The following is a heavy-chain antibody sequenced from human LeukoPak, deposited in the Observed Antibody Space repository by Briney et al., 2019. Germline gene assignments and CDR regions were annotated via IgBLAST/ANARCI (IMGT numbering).Heavy chain of an antibody. Sequence: GASVKVSCKASGYTLTSYGISWVRQAPGQGLEWMGWISAYNGNTNYAQKLQGRVTMATDTSTSTAYMELRSLRSDDTAVYYCARDAAYCSSTSCYTPSDYWGQGTLVTVSS. CDR2: ISAYNGNT. CDR1: GYTLTSYG. J-gene: IGHJ4*02. D-gene: IGHD2-2*02. CDR3: ARDAAYCSSTSCYTPSDY. V-gene: IGHV1-18*01.